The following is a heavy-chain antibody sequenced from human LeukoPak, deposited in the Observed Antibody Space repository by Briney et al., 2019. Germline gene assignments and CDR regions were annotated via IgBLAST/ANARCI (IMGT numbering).Heavy chain of an antibody. V-gene: IGHV5-51*01. CDR1: GYIFTSYW. CDR2: IYPGDSDT. D-gene: IGHD2-15*01. CDR3: ERLYCSRRSCYPSSY. Sequence: GESLKICCKGSGYIFTSYWIGWGRQIAGKGLGWMGIIYPGDSDTRYSPSFRGEVTISADKSSSASYVQWSILKASDTAMSYCERLYCSRRSCYPSSYCGQGTLVTVSS. J-gene: IGHJ4*02.